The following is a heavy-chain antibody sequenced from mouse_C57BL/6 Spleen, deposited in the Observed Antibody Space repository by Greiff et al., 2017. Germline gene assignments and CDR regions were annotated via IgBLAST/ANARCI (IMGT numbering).Heavy chain of an antibody. CDR2: IHPSDSDT. CDR3: ATYYSNPYYFDY. J-gene: IGHJ2*01. D-gene: IGHD2-5*01. V-gene: IGHV1-74*01. CDR1: GYTFTSYW. Sequence: QVQLKQPGAELVKPGASVKVSCKASGYTFTSYWMHWVKQRPGQGLEWIGRIHPSDSDTNYNQKFKGKATLTVDKSSSTAYMQLSSLTSEDSAVYYCATYYSNPYYFDYWGQGTTLTVSS.